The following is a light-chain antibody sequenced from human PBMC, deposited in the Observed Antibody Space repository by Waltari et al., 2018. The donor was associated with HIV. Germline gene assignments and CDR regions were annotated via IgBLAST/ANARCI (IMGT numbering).Light chain of an antibody. V-gene: IGLV1-40*01. J-gene: IGLJ3*02. CDR1: ASNIGAGFE. Sequence: SVLTPPPSVSGAPGQSVSLSCSGTASNIGAGFELHWYRPSPGPAPKLGILGDTVRPSVIPDRFSGSRSLNSVSLDISGLRAEDAGDYYCQSYDISLTGLWVFGGGTKLTVL. CDR2: GDT. CDR3: QSYDISLTGLWV.